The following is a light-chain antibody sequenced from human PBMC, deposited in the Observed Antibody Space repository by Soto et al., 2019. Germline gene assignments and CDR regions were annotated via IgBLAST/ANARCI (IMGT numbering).Light chain of an antibody. CDR2: EVS. CDR3: SSYTSSSTLYV. Sequence: ALTQPASVSGSPGQAITISCTGTSSDVGYYDYVSWYQQHPGKAPKVMIYEVSNRPPGVSNRFSGSKSGNTASLTISGLQAEDEAHYYCSSYTSSSTLYVFGSGTKVTVL. V-gene: IGLV2-14*01. CDR1: SSDVGYYDY. J-gene: IGLJ1*01.